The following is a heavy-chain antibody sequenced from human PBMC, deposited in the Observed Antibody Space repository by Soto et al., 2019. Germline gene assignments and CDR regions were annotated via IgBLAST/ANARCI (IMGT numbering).Heavy chain of an antibody. J-gene: IGHJ6*02. CDR2: IIPIFGTA. V-gene: IGHV1-69*06. CDR1: GGTVSSYA. CDR3: ARDTYYYGSGSYYNGPFEHEGYYYYGMDV. Sequence: SVKVSCKASGGTVSSYAISWVRQAPGQGLEWMGGIIPIFGTANYAQKFQGRVTITADKSTSTAYMELSSLRSEDTAVYYCARDTYYYGSGSYYNGPFEHEGYYYYGMDVWGQGTTVTVSS. D-gene: IGHD3-10*01.